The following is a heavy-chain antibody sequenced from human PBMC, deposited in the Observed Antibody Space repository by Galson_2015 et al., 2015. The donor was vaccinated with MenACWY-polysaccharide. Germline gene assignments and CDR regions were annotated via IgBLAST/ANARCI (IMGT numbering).Heavy chain of an antibody. CDR1: GDFIRNYY. J-gene: IGHJ4*02. CDR3: GVGGGGAADFDY. Sequence: ESLSLTCAVSGDFIRNYYWSWIRQSPGKGLEWIGYIFYSGNTNYNPSLKSRVTILLDRSRNQFSLKLTSVTAADTAVYYCGVGGGGAADFDYWGRGTLVTVSS. CDR2: IFYSGNT. D-gene: IGHD3-16*01. V-gene: IGHV4-59*01.